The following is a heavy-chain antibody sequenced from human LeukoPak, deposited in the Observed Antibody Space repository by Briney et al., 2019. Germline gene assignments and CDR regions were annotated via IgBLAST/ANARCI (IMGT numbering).Heavy chain of an antibody. CDR1: GFTFSSYG. V-gene: IGHV3-30*02. CDR3: AKDRGDYYYMDV. Sequence: GGSLRLSCAASGFTFSSYGMHWVRQAPGKGLEWVAFIRYDGSNKYYEDSVKGRFTISRDNPKNTLYLQMNSLRAEDTAVYYCAKDRGDYYYMDVWGKGTTVTVSS. CDR2: IRYDGSNK. J-gene: IGHJ6*03. D-gene: IGHD1-26*01.